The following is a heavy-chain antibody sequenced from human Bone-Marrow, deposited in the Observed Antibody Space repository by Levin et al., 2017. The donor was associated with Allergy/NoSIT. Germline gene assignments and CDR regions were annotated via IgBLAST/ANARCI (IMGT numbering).Heavy chain of an antibody. J-gene: IGHJ4*02. Sequence: SQTLSLTCTVSGDSMRSGGYSWTWFRQHPGKGLEWIGHIYYGGRTNYNPSLHSRLTISLDASNNQFSLNLNSVTAADTAVYYCARRYSRYFFDYWGQGTLVTVSS. CDR1: GDSMRSGGYS. CDR3: ARRYSRYFFDY. V-gene: IGHV4-31*03. D-gene: IGHD2-15*01. CDR2: IYYGGRT.